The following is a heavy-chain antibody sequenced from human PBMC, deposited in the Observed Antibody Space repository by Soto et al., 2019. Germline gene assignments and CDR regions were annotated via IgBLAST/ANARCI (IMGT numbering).Heavy chain of an antibody. J-gene: IGHJ6*02. V-gene: IGHV5-51*01. CDR1: GYSFTSYW. CDR2: IYPGDSDT. D-gene: IGHD6-13*01. Sequence: LGESLKISCKGSGYSFTSYWIGWVRQMPGKGLEWMGIIYPGDSDTRYSPSFQGQVTISADKSISTAYLQWSSLKASDTAMYYCARQGNSSSWYLYYGMDVWGQGTTVTVSS. CDR3: ARQGNSSSWYLYYGMDV.